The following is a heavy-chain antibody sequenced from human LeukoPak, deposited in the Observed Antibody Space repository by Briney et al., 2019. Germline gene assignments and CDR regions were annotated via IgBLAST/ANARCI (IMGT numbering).Heavy chain of an antibody. D-gene: IGHD2-2*02. CDR3: ARLADIVVIPAAIWGFNWFDP. V-gene: IGHV5-51*01. Sequence: GESLKISCKGSGYSFTGYWIGWVRQMPGKGLEWMGIINPGDSDTRYSPSFQGQVTFSADKSISTAYLQWTSLKASDTAIYYCARLADIVVIPAAIWGFNWFDPWGQGTLVTVSS. CDR2: INPGDSDT. J-gene: IGHJ5*02. CDR1: GYSFTGYW.